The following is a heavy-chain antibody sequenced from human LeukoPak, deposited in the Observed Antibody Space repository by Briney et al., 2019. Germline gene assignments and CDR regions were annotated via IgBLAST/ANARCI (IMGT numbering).Heavy chain of an antibody. CDR1: GGTFSSYA. D-gene: IGHD1-26*01. V-gene: IGHV1-69*05. CDR3: ARDWDGRSDCFDP. J-gene: IGHJ5*02. CDR2: IIPIFGTA. Sequence: ASVKVSCKASGGTFSSYAISWVRQAPGQGLEWTGGIIPIFGTANYAQKFQGRVTVTTDESTSTAYMELSSLRSEDTAVYYCARDWDGRSDCFDPWGQGTLVIVSS.